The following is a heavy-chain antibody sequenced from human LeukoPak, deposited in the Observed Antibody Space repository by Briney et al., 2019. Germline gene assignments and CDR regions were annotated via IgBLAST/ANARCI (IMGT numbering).Heavy chain of an antibody. J-gene: IGHJ4*02. CDR3: ARDKIVGATVFDY. CDR2: IKQDGSEK. V-gene: IGHV3-7*01. Sequence: GGSLRLSCAASGFTFSDYWLSWVRQAPGGGLEWVANIKQDGSEKYYVDSVKGRFTISRDNAKNSLYLEMNSLRAEDTAVYYCARDKIVGATVFDYWGQGTLVAVSS. D-gene: IGHD1-26*01. CDR1: GFTFSDYW.